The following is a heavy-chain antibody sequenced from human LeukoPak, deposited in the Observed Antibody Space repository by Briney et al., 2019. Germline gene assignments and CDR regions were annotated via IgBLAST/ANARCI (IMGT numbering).Heavy chain of an antibody. CDR3: AKDRSGSYSQGLDY. J-gene: IGHJ4*02. V-gene: IGHV3-30*02. CDR2: IRYDGSNK. D-gene: IGHD1-26*01. CDR1: GFTFSSYG. Sequence: GGSLRLSCAAPGFTFSSYGMHWVRQAPGKGLEWVPFIRYDGSNKYFADSVKGRFTISRDNSKNTLYLQMNSLRAEDTAVYYCAKDRSGSYSQGLDYWGQGTLVTVSS.